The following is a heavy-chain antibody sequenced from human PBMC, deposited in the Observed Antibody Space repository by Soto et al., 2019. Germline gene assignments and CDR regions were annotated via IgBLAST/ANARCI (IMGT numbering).Heavy chain of an antibody. CDR3: ARLRGDYDLDY. D-gene: IGHD4-17*01. Sequence: SETLSLTCTVSGGSISSYYWSWIRQPPGKGLEWIGYIYYSGSTNYNPSLKSRVTISVDTSKNQFSLKLSSVTAADTAVYYCARLRGDYDLDYWGQGTLVTVPQ. V-gene: IGHV4-59*08. J-gene: IGHJ4*02. CDR1: GGSISSYY. CDR2: IYYSGST.